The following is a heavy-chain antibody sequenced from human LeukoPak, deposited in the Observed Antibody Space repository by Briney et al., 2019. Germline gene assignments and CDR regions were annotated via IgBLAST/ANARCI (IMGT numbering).Heavy chain of an antibody. J-gene: IGHJ4*02. CDR1: GYTFTGYY. Sequence: ASVKVSCKASGYTFTGYYTHWVRQAPGRGLEWMGWINPNSGGTNYAQKFRGRVTTTRDTSISTAYMELSRLRSDDTAVYYCARGFLEPRSPADFDYWGQGTLVTVSS. V-gene: IGHV1-2*02. CDR3: ARGFLEPRSPADFDY. D-gene: IGHD3-10*01. CDR2: INPNSGGT.